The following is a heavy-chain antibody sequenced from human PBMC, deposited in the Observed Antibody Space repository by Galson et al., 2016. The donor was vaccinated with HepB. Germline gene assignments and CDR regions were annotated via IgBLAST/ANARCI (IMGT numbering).Heavy chain of an antibody. D-gene: IGHD4-11*01. CDR3: ARAGLLTKASFDC. V-gene: IGHV3-30-3*01. J-gene: IGHJ4*02. CDR2: IYYDGSNT. CDR1: GFTFSGHA. Sequence: SLRLSCAASGFTFSGHAMHWVRQAPGKGLEWVAVIYYDGSNTYYADSVKGRFTISRDNSKNTLYLQMDSLGVEDTAVYYCARAGLLTKASFDCWGQGTLVAVSS.